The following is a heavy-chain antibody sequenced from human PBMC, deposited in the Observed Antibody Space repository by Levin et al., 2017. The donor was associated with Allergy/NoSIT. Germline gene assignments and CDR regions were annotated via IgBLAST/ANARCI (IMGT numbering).Heavy chain of an antibody. CDR2: IYNRGGA. CDR1: GDSISRGEFY. CDR3: ARDECAWFGECYGMDV. V-gene: IGHV4-31*02. J-gene: IGHJ6*02. D-gene: IGHD3-10*01. Sequence: RSQTLSLTCTVSGDSISRGEFYWSWIRQLPGKGLEWIGFIYNRGGAYYNPSLKSRLSMSMDTSKNQFSLRLSSVTVADTAIYYCARDECAWFGECYGMDVWGQGTTVTVSS.